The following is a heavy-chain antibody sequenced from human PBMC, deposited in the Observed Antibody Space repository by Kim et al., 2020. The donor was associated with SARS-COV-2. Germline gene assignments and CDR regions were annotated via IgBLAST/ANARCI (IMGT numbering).Heavy chain of an antibody. D-gene: IGHD3-10*01. V-gene: IGHV3-43*01. Sequence: GGSLRLSCAASGFTFDDYTMHWVRQAPGKGLEWVSLISRGGTTYYADSVKGRFTISRDNSKNSLYLQVNSLRTEDTALYYCTKEIGEKSTIIGFGHWGQGSLVTVSS. CDR3: TKEIGEKSTIIGFGH. CDR1: GFTFDDYT. J-gene: IGHJ1*01. CDR2: ISRGGTT.